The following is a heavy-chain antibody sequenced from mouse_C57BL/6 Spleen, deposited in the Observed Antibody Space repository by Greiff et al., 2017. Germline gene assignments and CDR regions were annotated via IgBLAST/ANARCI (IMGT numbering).Heavy chain of an antibody. V-gene: IGHV1-15*01. CDR1: GYTFTDYE. J-gene: IGHJ3*01. CDR3: TRAPPYGSGYVGKFAY. Sequence: VQLQQSGAELVRPGASVTLSCKASGYTFTDYEMHWVKQTPVHGLEWIGAIDPETGGTAYNQKFKGKAILTADKSSSTASMEIRSLTSEDSAVYYCTRAPPYGSGYVGKFAYWGQGTLVTVSA. CDR2: IDPETGGT. D-gene: IGHD3-2*02.